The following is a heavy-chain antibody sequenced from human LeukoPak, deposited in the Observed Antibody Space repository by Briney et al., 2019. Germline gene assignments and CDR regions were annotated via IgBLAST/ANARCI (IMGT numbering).Heavy chain of an antibody. Sequence: PSETLSLTCAVYGASFSGYYWSWIRQPPGKGLEWIGEINHSGTTNYNPSLKSRVTISVDTSKNQFSLKLNSVTAADTAVFYCARVNVAYGDHRGLLGHVLDIWGQGTMVTVSS. D-gene: IGHD4-17*01. J-gene: IGHJ3*02. CDR3: ARVNVAYGDHRGLLGHVLDI. V-gene: IGHV4-34*01. CDR1: GASFSGYY. CDR2: INHSGTT.